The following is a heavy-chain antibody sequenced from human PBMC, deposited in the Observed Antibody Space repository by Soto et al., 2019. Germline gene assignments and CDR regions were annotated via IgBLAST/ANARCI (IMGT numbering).Heavy chain of an antibody. J-gene: IGHJ4*02. Sequence: QVQLQESGPGLVKPSQTLSLTCPVSGGSINSGGYCWSWIRQHPGKGLDWIGCISYGGSTSYNPSLKSRVTISVDTSKNQFSLKLTSVTAADTAVYYWSRGILVWGQGALITVSS. CDR3: SRGILV. V-gene: IGHV4-31*03. CDR2: ISYGGST. CDR1: GGSINSGGYC. D-gene: IGHD5-18*01.